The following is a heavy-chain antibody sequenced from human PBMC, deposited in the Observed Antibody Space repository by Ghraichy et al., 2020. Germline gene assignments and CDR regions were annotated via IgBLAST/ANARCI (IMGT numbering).Heavy chain of an antibody. CDR1: GGSISSGGYS. V-gene: IGHV4-30-2*01. CDR2: IYHSGST. J-gene: IGHJ4*02. Sequence: SETLSLTCAVSGGSISSGGYSWSWIRQPPGKGLEWIGYIYHSGSTYYNPSLKSRVTISVDRSKNQFSLKLSPVTAADTAVYYCARGGGSGSYSRLFDYWGQGTLVTVSS. D-gene: IGHD3-10*01. CDR3: ARGGGSGSYSRLFDY.